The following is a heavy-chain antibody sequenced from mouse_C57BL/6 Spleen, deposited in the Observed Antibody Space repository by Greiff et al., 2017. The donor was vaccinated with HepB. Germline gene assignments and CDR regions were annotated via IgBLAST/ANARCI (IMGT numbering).Heavy chain of an antibody. CDR1: GYAFSSSW. J-gene: IGHJ3*01. CDR3: ARSDPNSGPWFAY. V-gene: IGHV1-82*01. Sequence: QVQLQQSGPELVKPGASVKISCKASGYAFSSSWMNWVKQRPGKGLEWIGRIYPGDGDTNYNGNFKGKATLTADKSSSTAYMQLSSLTSEDSAVYFCARSDPNSGPWFAYWGQGTLVTVSA. CDR2: IYPGDGDT. D-gene: IGHD3-2*02.